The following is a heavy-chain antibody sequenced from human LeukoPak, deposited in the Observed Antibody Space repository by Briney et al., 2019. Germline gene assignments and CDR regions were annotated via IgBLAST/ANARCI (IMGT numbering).Heavy chain of an antibody. CDR3: AKDIGGYYGSGSFDY. Sequence: GGSLRLSCAASGFTFDDHAMHWVRQAPGKGLEWVSLISGDGGSTYYADSVKGRFTISRDNSKNSLYLQMNSLRTEDTALYYCAKDIGGYYGSGSFDYWGQGTLVTVSS. CDR2: ISGDGGST. CDR1: GFTFDDHA. V-gene: IGHV3-43*02. D-gene: IGHD3-10*01. J-gene: IGHJ4*02.